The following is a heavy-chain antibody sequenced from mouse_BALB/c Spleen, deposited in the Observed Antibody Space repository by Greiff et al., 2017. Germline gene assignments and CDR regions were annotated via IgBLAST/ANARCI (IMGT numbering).Heavy chain of an antibody. J-gene: IGHJ3*01. D-gene: IGHD2-4*01. CDR1: GYSITSGYY. Sequence: EVQLQESGPGLVKPSQSLSLTCSVTGYSITSGYYWNWIRQFPGNKLEWMGYISYDGSNNYNPSLKNRISITRDTSKNQFFLKLNSVTTEDTATYYCARGIYDYAIAYWGQGTLVTVSA. CDR2: ISYDGSN. CDR3: ARGIYDYAIAY. V-gene: IGHV3-6*02.